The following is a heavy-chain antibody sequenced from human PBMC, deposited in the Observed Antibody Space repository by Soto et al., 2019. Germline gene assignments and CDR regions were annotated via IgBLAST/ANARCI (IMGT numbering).Heavy chain of an antibody. CDR2: INPNSGGT. CDR3: ARDYPPDYYNSSGYYFGGWFDL. D-gene: IGHD3-22*01. J-gene: IGHJ5*02. Sequence: GSPVKVSCKASGYALTGYYMHWVRQAPGQGLEWMGWINPNSGGTNYAQKFQGRVTMTRDTSISTAYMELSRLRFDDTAVYYCARDYPPDYYNSSGYYFGGWFDLWGQGTLVTVSS. V-gene: IGHV1-2*02. CDR1: GYALTGYY.